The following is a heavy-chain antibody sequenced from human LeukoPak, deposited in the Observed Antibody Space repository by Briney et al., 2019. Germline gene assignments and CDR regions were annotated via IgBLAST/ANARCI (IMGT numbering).Heavy chain of an antibody. V-gene: IGHV3-21*01. CDR1: GFTFSSYS. D-gene: IGHD5-12*01. CDR3: ASGVGSEIDY. CDR2: ISSSSSYI. J-gene: IGHJ4*02. Sequence: GGSLRLSCAASGFTFSSYSMTWVRQAPGKGLEWVSSISSSSSYIYYADSVKGRFTISRDNAKNSLYLQMNSLRAEDTAVYYCASGVGSEIDYWGQGTLVTVSS.